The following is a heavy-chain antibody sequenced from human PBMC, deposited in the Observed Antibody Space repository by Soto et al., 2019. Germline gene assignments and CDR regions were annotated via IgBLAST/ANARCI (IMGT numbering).Heavy chain of an antibody. J-gene: IGHJ6*02. D-gene: IGHD6-13*01. CDR2: ISWNSGSI. Sequence: PGGSLRLSCAASGFTFDDYAMHWVRQAPGKGLEWVSGISWNSGSIGYADSVKGRFTISRDNAKNSLYLQMNSLRAEDTALYYCAKDIGYSSSWYGPYRYYYYYGMDVWGQGTTVTVSS. V-gene: IGHV3-9*01. CDR1: GFTFDDYA. CDR3: AKDIGYSSSWYGPYRYYYYYGMDV.